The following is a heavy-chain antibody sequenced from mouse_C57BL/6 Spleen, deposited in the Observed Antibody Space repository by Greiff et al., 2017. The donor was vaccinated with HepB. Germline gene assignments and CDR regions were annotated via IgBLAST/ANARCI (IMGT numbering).Heavy chain of an antibody. J-gene: IGHJ2*01. D-gene: IGHD2-4*01. CDR2: IDPSDSYT. Sequence: QVQLQQPGAELVMPGASVKLSCKASGYTFTSYWMHWVKQRPGQGLEWIGEIDPSDSYTNYNQKFKGKSTLTVDKSSSTAYMQLSSLTSEDSAVYYCARSHYDYDYFDYWGQGTTLTVSS. CDR1: GYTFTSYW. V-gene: IGHV1-69*01. CDR3: ARSHYDYDYFDY.